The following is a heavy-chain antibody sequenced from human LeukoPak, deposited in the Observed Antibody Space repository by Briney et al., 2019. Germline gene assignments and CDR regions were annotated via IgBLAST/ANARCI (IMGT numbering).Heavy chain of an antibody. Sequence: PGGSLRLSCAASGFTFSSYAMSWVRQAPGKGLEWVSAISGSGGSTYYADSVKGRFTISRDNSKNTLYLQMNSLRAEDTAVYYCATPLYDILTGYYADEDWFDPWGQGTLVTVSS. CDR3: ATPLYDILTGYYADEDWFDP. D-gene: IGHD3-9*01. CDR2: ISGSGGST. CDR1: GFTFSSYA. J-gene: IGHJ5*02. V-gene: IGHV3-23*01.